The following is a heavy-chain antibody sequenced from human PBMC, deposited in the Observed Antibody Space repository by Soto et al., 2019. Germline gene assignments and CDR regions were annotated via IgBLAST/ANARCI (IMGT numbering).Heavy chain of an antibody. CDR1: GGSISSGGYS. V-gene: IGHV4-30-2*01. J-gene: IGHJ5*02. D-gene: IGHD2-2*01. Sequence: SETLCLTCAVSGGSISSGGYSWSWIRQPPGKGLEWIGYIYHSGSTYYNPSLKSRVTISVDRSKNQFSLKLSSVTAADTAVYYRARPKIPFYHWFDPWGQGTLVNVCS. CDR3: ARPKIPFYHWFDP. CDR2: IYHSGST.